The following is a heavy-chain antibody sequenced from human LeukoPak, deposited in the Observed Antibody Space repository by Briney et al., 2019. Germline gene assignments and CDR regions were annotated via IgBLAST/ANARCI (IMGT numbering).Heavy chain of an antibody. CDR3: ARLTGDGDYFDY. D-gene: IGHD7-27*01. J-gene: IGHJ4*02. CDR2: IYHSGST. Sequence: SQTLSLTCAVSGGSISSGGYSWSWIRQPPGKGLEWIVYIYHSGSTYYNPSLKSRVTISVDRSKNQFSLKLSSVAAADTAVYYCARLTGDGDYFDYWGQGTLVTVSS. V-gene: IGHV4-30-2*01. CDR1: GGSISSGGYS.